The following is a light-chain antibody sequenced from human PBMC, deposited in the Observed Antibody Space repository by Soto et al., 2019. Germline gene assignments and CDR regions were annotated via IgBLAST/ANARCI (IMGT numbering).Light chain of an antibody. CDR3: QSYDGSLSGVV. Sequence: QSVLPQPPSVSGAPGQRVTISFTGSSSNIGAGYDVHWYQQLPGTAPKLLIYGNSNRPSGVPDRFSGSKSGTAASLAITGLQAEYEADYYCQSYDGSLSGVVFGGGTKLTVL. CDR2: GNS. J-gene: IGLJ2*01. V-gene: IGLV1-40*01. CDR1: SSNIGAGYD.